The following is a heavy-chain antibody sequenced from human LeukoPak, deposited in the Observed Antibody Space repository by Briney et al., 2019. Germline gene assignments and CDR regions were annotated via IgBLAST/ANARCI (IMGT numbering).Heavy chain of an antibody. Sequence: SVKVSCKASGFTFTSSAVQWVRQARGQRLEWIGWIVVGSGNTNYAQKFQERVTITRDMSTGTVYMELSSLRFEDTAVYYCAGDGSEFDPRAHHDFWSGYPPALHYWGQGTLVTVSS. D-gene: IGHD3-3*01. J-gene: IGHJ4*02. V-gene: IGHV1-58*01. CDR2: IVVGSGNT. CDR3: AGDGSEFDPRAHHDFWSGYPPALHY. CDR1: GFTFTSSA.